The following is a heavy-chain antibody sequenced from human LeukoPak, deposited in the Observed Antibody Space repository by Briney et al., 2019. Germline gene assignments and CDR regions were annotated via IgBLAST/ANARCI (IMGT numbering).Heavy chain of an antibody. V-gene: IGHV3-23*01. CDR3: AREGLGKITIFGVVISSGAREAFDI. J-gene: IGHJ3*02. CDR1: GFTFSSYG. D-gene: IGHD3-3*01. Sequence: PGGSLRLSCAASGFTFSSYGMSWVRQAPGKGLEWVSAISGSGGSTYYADSVKGRFTISRDNSKNTLYLQMNSLRAEDTAVYYCAREGLGKITIFGVVISSGAREAFDIWGQGTMVTVSS. CDR2: ISGSGGST.